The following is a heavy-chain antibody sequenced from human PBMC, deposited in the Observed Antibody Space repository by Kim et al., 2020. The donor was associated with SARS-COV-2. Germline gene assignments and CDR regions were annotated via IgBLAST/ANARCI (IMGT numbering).Heavy chain of an antibody. J-gene: IGHJ4*02. CDR1: GYTFTGYY. CDR3: ARPLSGSGSLDFDY. V-gene: IGHV1-2*04. D-gene: IGHD3-10*01. Sequence: ASVKVSCKASGYTFTGYYMHWVRQAPGQGLEWMGWINPNSGGTNYAQKFQGWVTMTRDTSISTAYMELSRLRSDDTAVYYCARPLSGSGSLDFDYWGQGTLVTVSS. CDR2: INPNSGGT.